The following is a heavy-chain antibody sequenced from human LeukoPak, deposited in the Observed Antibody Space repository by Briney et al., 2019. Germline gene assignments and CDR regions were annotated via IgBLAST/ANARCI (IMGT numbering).Heavy chain of an antibody. J-gene: IGHJ4*02. V-gene: IGHV4-4*09. CDR3: ATLQSSGNDYSDY. D-gene: IGHD3-22*01. Sequence: SETLSLTCTVSGGSISSYYWSWIRQPPGKGLEWIGYIYHSGSTDYNPSIKSRVTISVDTSKSQFSLKLTSVTAADTAVYYCATLQSSGNDYSDYWGQGILVTVSS. CDR1: GGSISSYY. CDR2: IYHSGST.